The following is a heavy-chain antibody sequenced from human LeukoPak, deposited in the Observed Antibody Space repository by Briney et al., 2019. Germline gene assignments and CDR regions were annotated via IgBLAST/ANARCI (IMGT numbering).Heavy chain of an antibody. J-gene: IGHJ4*02. CDR2: INHSGST. Sequence: SETLSLTCAVYGGSFSGYYWSWIRQPPGKGLEWIGEINHSGSTNYNPSLKSRVTISVDTSKNQFSLKLSSVTAADTAVYYCARDIEVAFFDYWGQGTLVTVSS. D-gene: IGHD6-19*01. V-gene: IGHV4-34*01. CDR1: GGSFSGYY. CDR3: ARDIEVAFFDY.